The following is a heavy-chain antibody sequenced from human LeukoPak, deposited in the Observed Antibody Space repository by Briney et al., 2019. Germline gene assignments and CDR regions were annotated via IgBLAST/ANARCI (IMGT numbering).Heavy chain of an antibody. CDR2: IYYSGST. J-gene: IGHJ3*02. Sequence: SSETLSLTCTVSGGSISSYYWCWIRQPPGKGLEWIGYIYYSGSTNYNPSLKSRVTISVDTSKNQFSLKLSSVTAADTAVYYCARASWSKGAFDIWGQGTMVTVSS. V-gene: IGHV4-59*01. CDR3: ARASWSKGAFDI. D-gene: IGHD6-13*01. CDR1: GGSISSYY.